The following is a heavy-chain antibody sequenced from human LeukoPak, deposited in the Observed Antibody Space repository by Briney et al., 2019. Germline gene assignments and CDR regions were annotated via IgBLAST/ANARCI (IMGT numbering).Heavy chain of an antibody. CDR2: INSDGSST. Sequence: QPGGYLRLSCAASGFTFSSYWMHWVRQAPGKGLVWVSRINSDGSSTSYADSVKGRFTISRDNAKNTLHLQMNSLRAEDTAVYYCARASGNSYAPLVWGQGTLVAVSS. V-gene: IGHV3-74*01. J-gene: IGHJ4*02. CDR3: ARASGNSYAPLV. CDR1: GFTFSSYW. D-gene: IGHD6-6*01.